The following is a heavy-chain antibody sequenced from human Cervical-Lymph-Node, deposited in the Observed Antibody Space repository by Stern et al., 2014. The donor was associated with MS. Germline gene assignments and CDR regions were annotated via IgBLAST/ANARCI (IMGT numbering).Heavy chain of an antibody. CDR1: GFTFLSHA. Sequence: VQLVESGGGVVQPGRSLRLSCAASGFTFLSHALHWVRQAPGKGLEWVAVISYDGSNKYYADSVKGRFTISRDNSKKMLYLQMNSLRAEETAVYHCARGGGGYSGFDYRAGPFDIWGRGTMVTVSS. D-gene: IGHD5-12*01. J-gene: IGHJ3*02. V-gene: IGHV3-30*04. CDR3: ARGGGGYSGFDYRAGPFDI. CDR2: ISYDGSNK.